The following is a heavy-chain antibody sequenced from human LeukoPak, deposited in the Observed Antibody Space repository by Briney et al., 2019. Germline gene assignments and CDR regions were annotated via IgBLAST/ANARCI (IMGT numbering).Heavy chain of an antibody. J-gene: IGHJ4*02. CDR3: AKDRSLAGYYDSSDFDY. D-gene: IGHD3-22*01. CDR2: IRYDGSNK. V-gene: IGHV3-30*02. CDR1: GFTFSSYG. Sequence: GGSLRVSCAASGFTFSSYGMHWVRQAPGKGLEWVAFIRYDGSNKYYADSVKGRFTISRDNSKNTLYLQMNSLRAEDTALYYCAKDRSLAGYYDSSDFDYWGQGTLVTVSS.